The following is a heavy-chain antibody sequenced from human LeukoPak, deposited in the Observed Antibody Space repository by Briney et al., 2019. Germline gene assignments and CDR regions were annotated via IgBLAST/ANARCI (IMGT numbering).Heavy chain of an antibody. J-gene: IGHJ4*02. CDR2: ISSSSSTI. D-gene: IGHD6-19*01. CDR1: GFTSSSYS. Sequence: PGGSLRLSCAASGFTSSSYSMNWVRQAPGKGLEWVSYISSSSSTIYYADSVKGRFTISRDNAKNSLYLQMNSLRAEDTAVYYCARELYSSGWYPDFGYWGQGTLVTVSS. V-gene: IGHV3-48*04. CDR3: ARELYSSGWYPDFGY.